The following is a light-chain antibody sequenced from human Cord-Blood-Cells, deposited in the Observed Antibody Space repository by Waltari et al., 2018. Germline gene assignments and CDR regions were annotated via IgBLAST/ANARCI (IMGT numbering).Light chain of an antibody. Sequence: AIQMTQSPSSLSASVGARVTITCRASQGIRNDLGWYQQKPGKAPKLLIYAASSLQSGIPSRLSGSGAGTDFTLTISSLQPEDFATYYCLQDYNYPRTFGQGTKVEIK. CDR1: QGIRND. CDR2: AAS. V-gene: IGKV1-6*01. J-gene: IGKJ1*01. CDR3: LQDYNYPRT.